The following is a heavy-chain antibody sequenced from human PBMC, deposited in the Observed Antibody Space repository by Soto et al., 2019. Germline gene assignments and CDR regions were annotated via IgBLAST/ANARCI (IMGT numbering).Heavy chain of an antibody. D-gene: IGHD1-1*01. J-gene: IGHJ4*02. Sequence: GGSLRLSCAVSGFTFSAYWMHWVRQVPGKGLTWVSRISDDGSTTTYADSVKGRFIISRDNAKNTLYLEMNTLRADDSGLYYCARGPRVSSTGTGAHWGRGTLVTVSS. CDR2: ISDDGSTT. CDR1: GFTFSAYW. V-gene: IGHV3-74*01. CDR3: ARGPRVSSTGTGAH.